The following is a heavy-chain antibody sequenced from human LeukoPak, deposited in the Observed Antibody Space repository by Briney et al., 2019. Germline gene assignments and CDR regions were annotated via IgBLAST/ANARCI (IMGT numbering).Heavy chain of an antibody. V-gene: IGHV4-59*01. D-gene: IGHD3-3*01. CDR1: GGSFSGYY. CDR2: VYYSGST. CDR3: ARGVYDFWSGYWGVYFDY. Sequence: SETLSLTCAVYGGSFSGYYWGWIRQPPGKGLEWIGSVYYSGSTNYNPSLKSRVTISVDTSKNQFSLKLSSVTAADTAVYYCARGVYDFWSGYWGVYFDYWGQGTLVTVSS. J-gene: IGHJ4*02.